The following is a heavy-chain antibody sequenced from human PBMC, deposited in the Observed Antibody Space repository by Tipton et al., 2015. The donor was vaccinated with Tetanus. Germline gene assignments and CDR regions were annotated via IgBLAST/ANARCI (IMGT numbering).Heavy chain of an antibody. Sequence: TLSLTCTVSGDSISSANYFWSWIRQHPGKGLEWIGYISYTGSAYSNPSLKSTGTISGDTSKNQFSLKLNSVTAADTAAYYCARDQARGARGWNYFGYWGQGTLVTISS. CDR3: ARDQARGARGWNYFGY. CDR2: ISYTGSA. V-gene: IGHV4-31*01. CDR1: GDSISSANYF. J-gene: IGHJ4*02. D-gene: IGHD1-26*01.